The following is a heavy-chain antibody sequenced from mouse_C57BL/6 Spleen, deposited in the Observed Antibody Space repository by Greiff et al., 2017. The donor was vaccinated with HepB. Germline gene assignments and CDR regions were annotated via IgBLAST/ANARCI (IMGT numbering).Heavy chain of an antibody. D-gene: IGHD2-4*01. CDR2: ISYSGST. V-gene: IGHV3-8*01. J-gene: IGHJ4*01. Sequence: EVQLQESGPGLAKPSQTLSLTCSVTGYSITSDYWNWIRKFPGNKLEYMGYISYSGSTYYNPSLKSRISITRDTSKNQYNLQLNSVTTKDKATYYWARGRLDSAMDYWGQGTTVTVSS. CDR3: ARGRLDSAMDY. CDR1: GYSITSDY.